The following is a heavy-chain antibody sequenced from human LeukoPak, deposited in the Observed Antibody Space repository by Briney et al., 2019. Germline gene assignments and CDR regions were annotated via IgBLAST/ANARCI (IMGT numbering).Heavy chain of an antibody. CDR2: IHHSGST. Sequence: SETLSLTCTVSGYSISSGYYWGWIRQPPGKGLEWIGSIHHSGSTYYKPSLKSRVTISVDKSKNQFSLKLSSVTAADTAVYYCARGWGDRGEPLDYWGQGTLVTVSS. V-gene: IGHV4-38-2*02. D-gene: IGHD3-10*01. CDR1: GYSISSGYY. J-gene: IGHJ4*02. CDR3: ARGWGDRGEPLDY.